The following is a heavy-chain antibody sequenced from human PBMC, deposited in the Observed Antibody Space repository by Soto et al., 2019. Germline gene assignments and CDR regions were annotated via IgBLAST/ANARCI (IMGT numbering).Heavy chain of an antibody. CDR2: ISSSGSTI. CDR3: ARYIVVVVAANPNYYSGMDV. CDR1: GFTFSSYE. Sequence: EGQLVESGGGLVQPGGSLRLYCAASGFTFSSYEMNWVRQAPGKGLEWGSYISSSGSTIYYADSVKGRFSISRDNAKNSLYLQMNSLRAEDTGVYYCARYIVVVVAANPNYYSGMDVWGQGTTVTVSS. V-gene: IGHV3-48*03. D-gene: IGHD2-15*01. J-gene: IGHJ6*02.